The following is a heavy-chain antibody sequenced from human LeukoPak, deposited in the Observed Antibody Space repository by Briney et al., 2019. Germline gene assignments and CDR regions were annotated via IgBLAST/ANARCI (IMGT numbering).Heavy chain of an antibody. CDR1: NGSFSDYF. D-gene: IGHD3-3*01. Sequence: PSETLSLTRVVNNGSFSDYFWSWIRQPPGKGLEWIGEVYHSGSTNYNPSLKSRVSISADMSKKQSSLNLNSVTAADTAVYYCAREKFLGRLTRVLDTWGQGTLVTVSS. CDR2: VYHSGST. V-gene: IGHV4-34*01. J-gene: IGHJ5*02. CDR3: AREKFLGRLTRVLDT.